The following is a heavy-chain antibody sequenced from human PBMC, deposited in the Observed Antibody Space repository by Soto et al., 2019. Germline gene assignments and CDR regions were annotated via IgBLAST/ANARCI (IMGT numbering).Heavy chain of an antibody. V-gene: IGHV4-31*03. Sequence: PSETLSLTCTVSGGSISSGGYYWSWIRQHQGKGLEWIGYIYYSGSTYYNPSLKSRVTISVDTSKNQFSLKLSSVTAADTAVYYCAREAPSRVFDYWGQGTLVTVSS. CDR3: AREAPSRVFDY. D-gene: IGHD6-13*01. CDR2: IYYSGST. J-gene: IGHJ4*02. CDR1: GGSISSGGYY.